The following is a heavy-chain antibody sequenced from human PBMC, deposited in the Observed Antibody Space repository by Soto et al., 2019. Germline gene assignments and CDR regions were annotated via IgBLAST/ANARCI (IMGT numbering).Heavy chain of an antibody. CDR1: GFTFITAW. D-gene: IGHD2-15*01. V-gene: IGHV3-15*07. CDR3: AADLPCHGGGYEFDY. J-gene: IGHJ4*01. Sequence: EVQLVESGGDLVKPGGPLRLSCAASGFTFITAWMNWVRQAPGKGLEWVGRIKSKNDGGTTDYAAPVKGRFTISRDDSKNTVYLQMNSLRTEDTALYYCAADLPCHGGGYEFDYWGQGTPVTVSS. CDR2: IKSKNDGGTT.